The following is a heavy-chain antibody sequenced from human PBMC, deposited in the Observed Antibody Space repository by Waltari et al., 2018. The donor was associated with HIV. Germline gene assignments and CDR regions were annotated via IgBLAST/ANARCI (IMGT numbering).Heavy chain of an antibody. V-gene: IGHV3-9*01. Sequence: EVQLVESGGGLVQPGRSLRLSCAASGFTFDDYAMHWVRQAPGKGLEWVSGIRWNSGSIGYADSVKGRFTISRDNAKNSLYLQMNSLRAEDTALYYCAKASIVGATMGPYFDYWGQGTLVTVSS. D-gene: IGHD1-26*01. J-gene: IGHJ4*02. CDR1: GFTFDDYA. CDR2: IRWNSGSI. CDR3: AKASIVGATMGPYFDY.